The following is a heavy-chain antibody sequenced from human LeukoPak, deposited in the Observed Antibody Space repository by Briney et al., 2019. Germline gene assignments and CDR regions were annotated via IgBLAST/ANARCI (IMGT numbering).Heavy chain of an antibody. CDR2: INSGGST. J-gene: IGHJ4*02. V-gene: IGHV3-66*01. CDR1: GVTVGNNY. D-gene: IGHD6-6*01. CDR3: ARDPPAVAANTYG. Sequence: GGSLRLFCAVSGVTVGNNYMNGVRQPPGKGLEGVSIINSGGSTHYADYVKGRFTISRDNSKTTLYLQMNRMRVDDTAVYYCARDPPAVAANTYGWGQGTLVTVSS.